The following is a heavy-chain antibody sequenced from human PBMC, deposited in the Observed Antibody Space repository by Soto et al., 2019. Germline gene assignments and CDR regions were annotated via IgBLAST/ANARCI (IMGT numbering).Heavy chain of an antibody. D-gene: IGHD1-1*01. V-gene: IGHV3-13*04. CDR3: AREGTGGGFDF. J-gene: IGHJ4*03. CDR2: IASTGDP. Sequence: EVHLVESGGGLVQPGGSLRLSCAASGFTFTSYDMHWVRQGSGKGLEWVSAIASTGDPYYPDSVKGRFTISRDNDKNSLYLQIDSLRIGDTAVYFCAREGTGGGFDFWGQGTLVTVSS. CDR1: GFTFTSYD.